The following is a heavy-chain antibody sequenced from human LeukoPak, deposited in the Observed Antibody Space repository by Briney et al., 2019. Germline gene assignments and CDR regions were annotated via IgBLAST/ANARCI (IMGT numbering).Heavy chain of an antibody. CDR2: IYYSGNT. V-gene: IGHV4-39*01. D-gene: IGHD3/OR15-3a*01. J-gene: IGHJ4*02. CDR1: GVSISGSNSY. CDR3: ARQTGSGLFILP. Sequence: SSETLSLTCTVSGVSISGSNSYWGWIRQPPGKGLEWIGSIYYSGNTYYNASLKSQVSISIDTSKNQFSLRLTSVTAADTAVYYCARQTGSGLFILPGGQGTLVTVSS.